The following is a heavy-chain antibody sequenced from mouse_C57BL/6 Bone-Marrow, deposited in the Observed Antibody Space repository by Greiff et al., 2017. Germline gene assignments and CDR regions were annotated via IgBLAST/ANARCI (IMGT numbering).Heavy chain of an antibody. Sequence: VQLQESGAELARPGASVKLSCKASGYTFTSYGISWVKQRTGQGLEWIGEIYPRSGNTYYNEKFKGKATLTADKSSSTAYMELRSLTSEDSAVYFCARILITTVVAPSFDYWGQGTTLTVSS. CDR1: GYTFTSYG. V-gene: IGHV1-81*01. J-gene: IGHJ2*01. D-gene: IGHD1-1*01. CDR2: IYPRSGNT. CDR3: ARILITTVVAPSFDY.